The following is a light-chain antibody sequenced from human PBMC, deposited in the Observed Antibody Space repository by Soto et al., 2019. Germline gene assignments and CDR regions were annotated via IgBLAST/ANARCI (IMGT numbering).Light chain of an antibody. CDR2: GNS. V-gene: IGLV1-40*01. CDR3: QSYDSSLSGYVV. Sequence: QSVLTQPPSVSGAPGQRVTISCTGSSSNIVAGYDVYWYQQLPGTAPKLLIYGNSNRPSGVPDRFSGSKSGTSASLAITGLQAEDEAEYYCQSYDSSLSGYVVFGGGTKLTVL. CDR1: SSNIVAGYD. J-gene: IGLJ2*01.